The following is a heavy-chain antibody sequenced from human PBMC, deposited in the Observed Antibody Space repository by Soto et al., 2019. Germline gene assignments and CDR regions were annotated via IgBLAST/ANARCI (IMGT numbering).Heavy chain of an antibody. Sequence: GASVKVSCKASGYTFTSYYMHWVRQAPGQGLEWVGIINPSGGSTSYAQKFQGRVTMTRDTSTSTVYMELSSLRSEDTAVYYCARANFYDSSGYYYAYYYYYGMDVWGQGTTVTVS. CDR3: ARANFYDSSGYYYAYYYYYGMDV. V-gene: IGHV1-46*01. CDR2: INPSGGST. D-gene: IGHD3-22*01. CDR1: GYTFTSYY. J-gene: IGHJ6*02.